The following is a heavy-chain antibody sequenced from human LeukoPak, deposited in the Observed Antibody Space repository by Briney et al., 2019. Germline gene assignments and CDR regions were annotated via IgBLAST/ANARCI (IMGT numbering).Heavy chain of an antibody. J-gene: IGHJ4*02. CDR1: GLSFSSYT. D-gene: IGHD4-17*01. Sequence: GGSMRLSCAGSGLSFSSYTMTWVRQAPGKGLKWVAAISGSGSSTAYADSVKGRLNISRDNFKNMLYLQVNSLRAEDTAIYYCAKESGDDGDFDYWGRGTLVVVSS. CDR3: AKESGDDGDFDY. CDR2: ISGSGSST. V-gene: IGHV3-23*01.